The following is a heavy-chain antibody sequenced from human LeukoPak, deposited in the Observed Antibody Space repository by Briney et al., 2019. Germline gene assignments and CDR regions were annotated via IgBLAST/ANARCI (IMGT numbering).Heavy chain of an antibody. J-gene: IGHJ4*02. CDR1: GFTFSNFE. CDR3: ARDYPAYCGGDCYSFDY. CDR2: ISSSSSYI. V-gene: IGHV3-21*05. D-gene: IGHD2-21*02. Sequence: PGGSLRLSCAAFGFTFSNFEINWVRQAPGKGLEWVSYISSSSSYIYYTDSVKGRFTISRDNAKNSLYLQMNSLRAEDTAVYYCARDYPAYCGGDCYSFDYWGQGTLVTVSS.